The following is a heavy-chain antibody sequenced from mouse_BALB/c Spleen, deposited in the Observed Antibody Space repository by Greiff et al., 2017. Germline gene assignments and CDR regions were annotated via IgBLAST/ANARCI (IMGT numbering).Heavy chain of an antibody. J-gene: IGHJ2*01. V-gene: IGHV3-6*02. Sequence: EESGPGLVKPSQSLSLTCSVTGYSITSGYYWNWIRQFPGNKLEWMGYISYDGSNNYNPSLKNRISITRDTSKNQFFLKLNSVTTEDTATYYCARDSYYRSYYFDYWGQGTTLTVSS. D-gene: IGHD2-14*01. CDR3: ARDSYYRSYYFDY. CDR1: GYSITSGYY. CDR2: ISYDGSN.